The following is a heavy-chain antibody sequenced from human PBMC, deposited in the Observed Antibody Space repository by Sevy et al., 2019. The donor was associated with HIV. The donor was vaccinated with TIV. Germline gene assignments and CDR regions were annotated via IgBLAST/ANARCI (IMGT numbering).Heavy chain of an antibody. D-gene: IGHD3-3*01. V-gene: IGHV3-15*01. CDR3: TTKSDFWSGYQYFDL. CDR2: IKGKTDGGTT. Sequence: GGSLRLSCATSGLTFSRARMTWVRQAPGKGLEWVGRIKGKTDGGTTDYAAPVKGRFTISRDESKNTVYLQINSLKTEDTAVYYCTTKSDFWSGYQYFDLWGRGTLVTVSS. J-gene: IGHJ2*01. CDR1: GLTFSRAR.